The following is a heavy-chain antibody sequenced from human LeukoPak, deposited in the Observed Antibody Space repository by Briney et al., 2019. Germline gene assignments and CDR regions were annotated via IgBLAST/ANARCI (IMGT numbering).Heavy chain of an antibody. V-gene: IGHV3-48*01. CDR3: AKPAISSRGWYYDY. CDR2: ISSSSTTI. CDR1: GFTFSSYS. J-gene: IGHJ4*02. D-gene: IGHD6-19*01. Sequence: GGSLRLSCAASGFTFSSYSMMWVRQAPGKGLEWVSYISSSSTTIHYADSVKGRFTISRDNAKNSVYLQMNSLRAEDTAVYYCAKPAISSRGWYYDYWGQGTLVTVSS.